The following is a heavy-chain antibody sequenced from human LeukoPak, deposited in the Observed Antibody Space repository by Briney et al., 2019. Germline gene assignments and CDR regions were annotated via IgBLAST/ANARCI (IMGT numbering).Heavy chain of an antibody. D-gene: IGHD1-26*01. CDR3: ARIDGSYRFGAFDI. V-gene: IGHV4-38-2*02. CDR1: GYSISSGYY. Sequence: SETLSLTCTVSGYSISSGYYWGWIRPPPGKGLEWIGSIYHSGSTYYNPSLKSRVTISVDTSKNQFSLKLSSVTAADTAVYYCARIDGSYRFGAFDIWGQGTMVTGSS. CDR2: IYHSGST. J-gene: IGHJ3*02.